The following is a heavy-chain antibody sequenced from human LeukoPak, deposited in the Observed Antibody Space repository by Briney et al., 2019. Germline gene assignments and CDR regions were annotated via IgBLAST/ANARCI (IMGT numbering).Heavy chain of an antibody. J-gene: IGHJ3*02. CDR1: GYTFTSYY. CDR2: MNPNSGNT. CDR3: ARESLGSYKTVVIVARGHDAFDM. D-gene: IGHD3-22*01. V-gene: IGHV1-8*03. Sequence: GASVKVSCKASGYTFTSYYINWVRQATGQGLEWMGWMNPNSGNTGYAQKFQGRVTITRHTSINTAYMELSNLRSEDTAVYYCARESLGSYKTVVIVARGHDAFDMWGQGTMVTVSS.